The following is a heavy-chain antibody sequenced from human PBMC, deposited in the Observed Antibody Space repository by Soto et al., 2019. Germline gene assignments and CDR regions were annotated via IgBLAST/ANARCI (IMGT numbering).Heavy chain of an antibody. Sequence: SSETLSLTCTVSGGSISSGGYYWSWIRQHPGKGLEWIGYIYYSGSTNYNPSLKSRVTKSVDTSKNHSSLKLSSVTAADTAVYYCARGRSGYYYYFDYWGQGTLVTVSS. CDR2: IYYSGST. CDR1: GGSISSGGYY. CDR3: ARGRSGYYYYFDY. J-gene: IGHJ4*02. V-gene: IGHV4-61*03. D-gene: IGHD3-3*01.